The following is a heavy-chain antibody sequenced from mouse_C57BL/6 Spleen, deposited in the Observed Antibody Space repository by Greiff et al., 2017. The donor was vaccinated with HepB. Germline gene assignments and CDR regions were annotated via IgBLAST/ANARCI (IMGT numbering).Heavy chain of an antibody. J-gene: IGHJ3*01. CDR2: ISNGGGST. CDR3: ARERGRREAWFAY. CDR1: GFTFSDYY. Sequence: DVKLVESGGGLVQPGGSLKLSCAASGFTFSDYYMYWVRQTPEKRLEWVAYISNGGGSTYYPDTVKGRFTISRDNAKNTLYLQMSRLKSEDTAMYYCARERGRREAWFAYWGQGTLVTVSA. D-gene: IGHD2-12*01. V-gene: IGHV5-12*01.